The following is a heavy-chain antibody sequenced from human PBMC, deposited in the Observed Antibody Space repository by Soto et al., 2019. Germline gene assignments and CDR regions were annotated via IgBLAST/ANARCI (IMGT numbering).Heavy chain of an antibody. J-gene: IGHJ3*02. D-gene: IGHD2-21*02. V-gene: IGHV1-69*02. CDR2: IIPILGIA. CDR1: GGTFSSYT. Sequence: ASVKVSCKASGGTFSSYTISWVRQAPGQGLEWMGRIIPILGIANYAQKFQGRVTITADKSTSTAYMELSSLRSEDTAVYYCARARDGLAAFDIWGQGTMVTVSS. CDR3: ARARDGLAAFDI.